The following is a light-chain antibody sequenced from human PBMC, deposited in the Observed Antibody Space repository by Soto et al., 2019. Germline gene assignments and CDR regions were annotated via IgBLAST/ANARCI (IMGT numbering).Light chain of an antibody. CDR3: QQSYRIPVT. J-gene: IGKJ5*01. CDR2: LAT. Sequence: DIQMTQSPSSLSASVGDRVTITCRSRQNINVNLNWYQQKPGKAPELLICLATRLQSGVPSRFSGSCSGTEFTLTISRLQLEDFATYDGQQSYRIPVTFGQGTRL. V-gene: IGKV1-39*01. CDR1: QNINVN.